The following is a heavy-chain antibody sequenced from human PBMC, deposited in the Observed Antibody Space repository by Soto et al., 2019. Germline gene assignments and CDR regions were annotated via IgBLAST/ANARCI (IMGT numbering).Heavy chain of an antibody. V-gene: IGHV3-30*18. CDR1: GFTFSSYG. CDR2: ISYDGSNK. Sequence: GGSLRLSCAASGFTFSSYGMHWVRQAPGKGLEWVAVISYDGSNKYYADSVKGRFTISRDNSKNTLYLQMNSLRAEDTAVYYCAKGLTYYEFWSAAANYYYYGMDVWGQGTTVTVSS. J-gene: IGHJ6*02. CDR3: AKGLTYYEFWSAAANYYYYGMDV. D-gene: IGHD3-3*01.